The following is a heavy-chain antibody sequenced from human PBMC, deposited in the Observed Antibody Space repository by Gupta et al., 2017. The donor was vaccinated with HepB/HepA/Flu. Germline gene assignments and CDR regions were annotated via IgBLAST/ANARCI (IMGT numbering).Heavy chain of an antibody. CDR1: GYTFTSYD. Sequence: QVQLVQSGAEVKKPGASVKVSCKASGYTFTSYDINWVRQATGQGLEWMGWMNPNSGNTGYAQKFQGRVTMTRNTSISTAYMELSSLRSEDTAVYYCARLYCGGDCYPPGGMDVWGQGTTVTVSS. CDR3: ARLYCGGDCYPPGGMDV. D-gene: IGHD2-21*02. CDR2: MNPNSGNT. J-gene: IGHJ6*02. V-gene: IGHV1-8*01.